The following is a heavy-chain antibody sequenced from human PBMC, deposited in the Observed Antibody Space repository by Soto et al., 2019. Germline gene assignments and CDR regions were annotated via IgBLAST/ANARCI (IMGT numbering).Heavy chain of an antibody. Sequence: GESLKISCKGSGYTFASFWIAWVRQMPGKGLELMGIMYPGDSDTRYSPSFQGQVTISADKSSSTTYLQWSSLKASDTAMYYCARPTRDGYCPEAYYFDSWGQGTLVTVSS. J-gene: IGHJ4*02. CDR1: GYTFASFW. CDR3: ARPTRDGYCPEAYYFDS. V-gene: IGHV5-51*01. CDR2: MYPGDSDT. D-gene: IGHD5-12*01.